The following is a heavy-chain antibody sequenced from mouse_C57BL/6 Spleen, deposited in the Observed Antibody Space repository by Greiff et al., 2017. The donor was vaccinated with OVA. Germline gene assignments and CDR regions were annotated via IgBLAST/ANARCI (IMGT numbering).Heavy chain of an antibody. V-gene: IGHV1-26*01. D-gene: IGHD5-5*01. CDR2: INPNNGGT. J-gene: IGHJ4*01. CDR1: GYTFTDYY. Sequence: VQLQQSGPELVKPGASVKLSCKASGYTFTDYYMNWVKQSHGKSLEWIGDINPNNGGTSYNQKFKGKATLTVDTSSSTAYMELRSLTSEDSAVYYCSRRPLPVSYSMDYWGQGTSVTVSS. CDR3: SRRPLPVSYSMDY.